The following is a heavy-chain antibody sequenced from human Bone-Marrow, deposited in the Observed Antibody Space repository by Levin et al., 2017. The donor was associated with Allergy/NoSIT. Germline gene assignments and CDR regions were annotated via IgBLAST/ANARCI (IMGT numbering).Heavy chain of an antibody. V-gene: IGHV1-2*02. CDR3: ARDLGHCSDLLCPLLH. J-gene: IGHJ1*01. CDR2: INCDTGGT. D-gene: IGHD2-15*01. CDR1: ENTFTDHY. Sequence: GESLKISCKASENTFTDHYFHWVRQAPGQGLEWMGWINCDTGGTKRAQKFEGRVTMSRDTSISTAYMELSSLESDDTAVYYCARDLGHCSDLLCPLLHWGQGTPVTVSS.